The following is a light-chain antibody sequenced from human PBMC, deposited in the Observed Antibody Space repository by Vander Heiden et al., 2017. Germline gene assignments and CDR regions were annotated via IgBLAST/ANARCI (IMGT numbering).Light chain of an antibody. CDR1: QSLLHSNGYNY. V-gene: IGKV2-28*01. J-gene: IGKJ2*02. CDR3: SGALPTGST. CDR2: LGS. Sequence: DSVMTQSPLSLPVTPGEPASISCRSSQSLLHSNGYNYLDWYLQKPGQSPQLLIYLGSNRASGVPDTFSASGSGTDFTLKIIRVEAEDVGVYYCSGALPTGSTFGQGTKLEIK.